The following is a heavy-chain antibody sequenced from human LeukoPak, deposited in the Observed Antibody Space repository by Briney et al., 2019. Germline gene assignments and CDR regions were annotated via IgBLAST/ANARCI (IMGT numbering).Heavy chain of an antibody. Sequence: SETLSLTCAVYGGSFSGYYWSWIRQPPGKGLEWIGEINHSGSTNYNPSLKSRVTISVDTSKSQFSLKLSSVTAADTAVYYCARPVAEDYGMDVWGQGTTVTVSS. D-gene: IGHD6-19*01. CDR2: INHSGST. V-gene: IGHV4-34*01. J-gene: IGHJ6*02. CDR3: ARPVAEDYGMDV. CDR1: GGSFSGYY.